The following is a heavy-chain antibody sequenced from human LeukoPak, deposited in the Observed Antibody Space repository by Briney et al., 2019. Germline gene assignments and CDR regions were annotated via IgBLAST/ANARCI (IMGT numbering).Heavy chain of an antibody. CDR1: GGSLNGFY. CDR2: INHSGST. V-gene: IGHV4-34*01. J-gene: IGHJ5*02. CDR3: ARASSYDSVTRYDPAWFGP. Sequence: SETLSLTCAVYGGSLNGFYWSWIRQPPGKGLEWIGEINHSGSTNYNPFLKSRVTMSMDTSKKQLSLRVTSVTAADTAVYYCARASSYDSVTRYDPAWFGPWGQGTLVTVSS. D-gene: IGHD3-22*01.